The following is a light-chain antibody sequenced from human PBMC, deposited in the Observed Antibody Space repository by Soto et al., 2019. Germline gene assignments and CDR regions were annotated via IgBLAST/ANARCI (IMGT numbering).Light chain of an antibody. CDR1: SSNIGADYD. V-gene: IGLV1-40*01. CDR2: GNF. CDR3: QSYDSSLSGVV. Sequence: VVTQPPSVSGAPGQRVTISCTGSSSNIGADYDVHWYQQLLGTAPKLLIFGNFNRASGVPDRFSGSKSGTSASLAITGLQAEDEADYYCQSYDSSLSGVVFGGGTKLTVL. J-gene: IGLJ2*01.